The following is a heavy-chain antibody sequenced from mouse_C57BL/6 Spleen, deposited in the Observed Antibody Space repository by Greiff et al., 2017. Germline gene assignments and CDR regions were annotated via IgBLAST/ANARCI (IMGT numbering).Heavy chain of an antibody. CDR1: GFSLTSYG. D-gene: IGHD1-1*01. J-gene: IGHJ1*03. V-gene: IGHV2-6-1*01. CDR2: IWSDGST. Sequence: VKLMESGPGLVAPSQSLSITCTVSGFSLTSYGVHWVRQPPGKGLEWLVVIWSDGSTTYNSALKSRLSISKDNSKSQVFLKMNSLQTDDTAMYYCARQGVVATGWYFDVWGTGTTVTVSS. CDR3: ARQGVVATGWYFDV.